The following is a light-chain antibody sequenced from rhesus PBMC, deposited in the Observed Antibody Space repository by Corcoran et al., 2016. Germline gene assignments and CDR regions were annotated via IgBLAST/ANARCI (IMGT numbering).Light chain of an antibody. CDR3: LQHNSYPYS. CDR1: QGISSY. V-gene: IGKV1-28*01. Sequence: DIQMTQSPSSLSASVGDTVTITCRASQGISSYLNWFQQKPGKAPKLLIYASSSLESGVPSRFSGSGFGTEFTRTISSLQPEDFAAYYCLQHNSYPYSFGQGTKGEIK. CDR2: ASS. J-gene: IGKJ2*01.